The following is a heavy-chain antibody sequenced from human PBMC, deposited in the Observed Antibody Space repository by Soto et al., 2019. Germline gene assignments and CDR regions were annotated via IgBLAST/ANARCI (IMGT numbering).Heavy chain of an antibody. CDR2: IYDSGVT. D-gene: IGHD5-18*01. J-gene: IGHJ3*01. Sequence: SETLSLTCSVSGAVVTSGENYWSWVRQPPGKGLEWLGYIYDSGVTSYTPALKSRVTLSLDRPNNQVSPKLRSVTAADTAVYFCVRDLAHGYNDNVWGHGTLVTVSS. CDR3: VRDLAHGYNDNV. CDR1: GAVVTSGENY. V-gene: IGHV4-30-4*08.